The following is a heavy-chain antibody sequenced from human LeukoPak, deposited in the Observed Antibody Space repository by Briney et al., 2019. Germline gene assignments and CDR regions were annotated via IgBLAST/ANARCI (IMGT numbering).Heavy chain of an antibody. V-gene: IGHV3-48*01. D-gene: IGHD3-22*01. CDR1: GFNFISYS. CDR3: VRKDSSGYFDY. Sequence: GGSLRLSCAASGFNFISYSMSWVRQAPGKGLDWVSYISSSSNTIHYADSVKGRCTIPRDNGKNSLYLQMNSLRAEDTAVYYCVRKDSSGYFDYWGQGTLVTVSS. J-gene: IGHJ4*02. CDR2: ISSSSNTI.